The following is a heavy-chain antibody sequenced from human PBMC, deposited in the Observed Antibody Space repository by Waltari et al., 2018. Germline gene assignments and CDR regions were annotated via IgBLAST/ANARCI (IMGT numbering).Heavy chain of an antibody. CDR3: ARAPGSSSWGSIGY. D-gene: IGHD6-13*01. V-gene: IGHV4-39*02. CDR2: IYYSGST. J-gene: IGHJ4*02. Sequence: QLQLQESGPGLVKPSETLSLTCTVSGGSISSSSYYWGWNRQPPGKGLEWIGSIYYSGSTYYNPSLKSRVTISVDTSKNHFSLKLSSVTAADTAVYYCARAPGSSSWGSIGYWGQGTLVTVSS. CDR1: GGSISSSSYY.